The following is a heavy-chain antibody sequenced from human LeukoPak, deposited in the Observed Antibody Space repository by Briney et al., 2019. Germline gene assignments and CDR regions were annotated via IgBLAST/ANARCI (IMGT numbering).Heavy chain of an antibody. J-gene: IGHJ3*02. CDR3: AREWRAFDI. CDR2: INPSGGST. Sequence: GASVKVTCKSSGYTFTIYYMHWVRQAPGQGLEWMGIINPSGGSTSYAQKFQGRVTMTRDTSTSTVYMELSSLRSEDTAVYYCAREWRAFDIWGQGTMVTVSS. CDR1: GYTFTIYY. D-gene: IGHD5-24*01. V-gene: IGHV1-46*01.